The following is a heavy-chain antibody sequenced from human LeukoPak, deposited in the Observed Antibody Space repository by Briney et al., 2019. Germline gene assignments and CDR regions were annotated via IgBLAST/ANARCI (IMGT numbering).Heavy chain of an antibody. CDR3: AKDPREVGSSSPWRGWFDP. D-gene: IGHD6-13*01. CDR1: GFTFSSYA. CDR2: ISGSGGSI. Sequence: GGSLRLSCAASGFTFSSYAMSWVRQAPGKGLEWVSGISGSGGSIYYADSVKGRFTISRDNSKNTLYLQMNSLRAEDTAVYYCAKDPREVGSSSPWRGWFDPWGQGTLVTVSS. J-gene: IGHJ5*02. V-gene: IGHV3-23*01.